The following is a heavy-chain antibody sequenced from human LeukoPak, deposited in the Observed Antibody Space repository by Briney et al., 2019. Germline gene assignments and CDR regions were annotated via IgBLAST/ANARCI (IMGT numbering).Heavy chain of an antibody. CDR2: IYYSGST. D-gene: IGHD3-22*01. CDR1: GGSISSGGYY. CDR3: ARRGSGSGYNGVSGFDY. J-gene: IGHJ4*02. Sequence: SETLSLTCTVSGGSISSGGYYWSWIRQHPGKGLEWIGYIYYSGSTYYNPSLKSRVTISVDTSKNQFSLKLSSVTAADTAVYYCARRGSGSGYNGVSGFDYWGQGTLVTVSS. V-gene: IGHV4-31*03.